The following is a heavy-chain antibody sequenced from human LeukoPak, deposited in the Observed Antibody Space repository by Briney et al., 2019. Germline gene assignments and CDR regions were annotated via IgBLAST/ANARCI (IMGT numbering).Heavy chain of an antibody. J-gene: IGHJ4*02. D-gene: IGHD1-14*01. CDR1: GFTFSSYW. CDR2: IKQDGSEL. V-gene: IGHV3-7*01. Sequence: PGGSLRLSCAASGFTFSSYWMSWVRQAPGKGPEWVANIKQDGSELYYVDSVKGRFTISRDNAKNSLYLQLNSLRAEDTAVYYCTRTPPVVTSWFFDYWGQGILVTVSS. CDR3: TRTPPVVTSWFFDY.